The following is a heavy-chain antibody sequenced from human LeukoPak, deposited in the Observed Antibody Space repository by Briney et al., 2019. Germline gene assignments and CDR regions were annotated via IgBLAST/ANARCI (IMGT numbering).Heavy chain of an antibody. CDR1: GGSISSYY. CDR2: IYNSGST. J-gene: IGHJ4*02. Sequence: PSETLSLTCTVSGGSISSYYWIWIRQPPGKGLEWIGYIYNSGSTKYNPSLKSRLSISVDPSKNQFSLRLSSLTAADTAVYYCASLDRSGGASDAIAYWGQGTLVTVSS. CDR3: ASLDRSGGASDAIAY. V-gene: IGHV4-59*08. D-gene: IGHD3-10*01.